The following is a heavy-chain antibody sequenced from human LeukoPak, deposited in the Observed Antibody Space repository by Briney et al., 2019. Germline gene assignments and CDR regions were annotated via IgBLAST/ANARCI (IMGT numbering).Heavy chain of an antibody. D-gene: IGHD4-23*01. CDR3: GRAYSYGGVGVFDN. Sequence: PSETLSLTCTVSGGSINTFYWSWVRQPPGKGLEWIGYISSSGRTKYSPFLISRGTISVETSKNQFSLTLSSVTAADTAVYYCGRAYSYGGVGVFDNWGQGTLVTVSS. V-gene: IGHV4-59*01. J-gene: IGHJ5*02. CDR2: ISSSGRT. CDR1: GGSINTFY.